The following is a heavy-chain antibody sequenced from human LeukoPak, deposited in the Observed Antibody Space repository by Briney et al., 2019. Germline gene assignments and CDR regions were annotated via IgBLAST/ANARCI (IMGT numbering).Heavy chain of an antibody. CDR1: GGSFSGYY. J-gene: IGHJ4*02. D-gene: IGHD6-19*01. V-gene: IGHV4-34*01. CDR3: ILRAVAGVDY. Sequence: PSETLSLTCAVYGGSFSGYYWSWIRQPPGKGLEWIGEINHSGSTNYNPSLKSRVTISVDTSKNQFSLKLSSVTAADTAVYYPILRAVAGVDYWGQGTLVTVSS. CDR2: INHSGST.